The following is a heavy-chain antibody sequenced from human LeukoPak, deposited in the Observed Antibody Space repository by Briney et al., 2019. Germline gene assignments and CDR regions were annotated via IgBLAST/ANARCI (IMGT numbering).Heavy chain of an antibody. CDR1: GGTFSSYA. CDR2: IIPIFGTA. V-gene: IGHV1-69*01. Sequence: SVKVSCKASGGTFSSYAISWVRQAPGQGLEWMGGIIPIFGTANYAQKFQGRVTITADESTSTAYMELSSLRAEDTAVYYCAKVAGYCSGGSCPLARFTFDYWGQGTLVTVS. D-gene: IGHD2-15*01. J-gene: IGHJ4*02. CDR3: AKVAGYCSGGSCPLARFTFDY.